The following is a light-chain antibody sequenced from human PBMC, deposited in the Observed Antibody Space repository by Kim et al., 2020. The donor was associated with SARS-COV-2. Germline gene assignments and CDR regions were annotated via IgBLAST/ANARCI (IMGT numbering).Light chain of an antibody. CDR1: SSDIGSYNY. CDR2: DVS. J-gene: IGLJ1*01. Sequence: GQSITISCTGTSSDIGSYNYVFWYQPHPGKAPKLLIYDVSKWPSGISNRFSGSKSGNTASLTISGLQAEDEADYYCTSYTSSSTYVFGTGTKVTVL. CDR3: TSYTSSSTYV. V-gene: IGLV2-14*03.